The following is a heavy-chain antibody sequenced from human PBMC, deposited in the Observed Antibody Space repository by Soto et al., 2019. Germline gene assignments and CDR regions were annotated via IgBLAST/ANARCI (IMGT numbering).Heavy chain of an antibody. CDR3: ARLMSSGYYYGMDV. V-gene: IGHV1-69*02. D-gene: IGHD3-10*01. Sequence: QVQLVQSGAEVKKPGSSVKVSCKASGGTFSSYTISWVRQAPGQGLEWMGRIIPILGIANYAQKFKGRVTITADKSTSTAYMELSSLRSEDTAVYYCARLMSSGYYYGMDVWGQGTTVTVSS. CDR2: IIPILGIA. J-gene: IGHJ6*02. CDR1: GGTFSSYT.